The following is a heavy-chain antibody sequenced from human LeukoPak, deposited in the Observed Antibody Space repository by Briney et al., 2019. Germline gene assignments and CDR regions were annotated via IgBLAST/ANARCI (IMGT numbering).Heavy chain of an antibody. CDR3: ARDRNYYDSSGSHYFDY. CDR1: GGTFSSYA. D-gene: IGHD3-22*01. Sequence: ASVKVSCRASGGTFSSYAISWVRQAPGQGLEWMGIINPSGGSTSYAQKFQGRVTMTRDTSTSTVYMELSSLRSEDTAVYYCARDRNYYDSSGSHYFDYWGQETLVTVSS. V-gene: IGHV1-46*01. CDR2: INPSGGST. J-gene: IGHJ4*02.